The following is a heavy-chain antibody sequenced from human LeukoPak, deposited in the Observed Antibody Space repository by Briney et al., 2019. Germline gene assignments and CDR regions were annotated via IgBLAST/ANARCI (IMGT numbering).Heavy chain of an antibody. Sequence: SETLSLTCTVSGGSISSSSYYWGWIRQPPGKGLEWIGSIYYSGSTYYNPSLKSRVTISVDTSKNQFSLKLSSATAADTAVYYCARGGIQPFRYWGQGTLVTVSP. J-gene: IGHJ4*02. V-gene: IGHV4-39*01. CDR1: GGSISSSSYY. D-gene: IGHD5-18*01. CDR3: ARGGIQPFRY. CDR2: IYYSGST.